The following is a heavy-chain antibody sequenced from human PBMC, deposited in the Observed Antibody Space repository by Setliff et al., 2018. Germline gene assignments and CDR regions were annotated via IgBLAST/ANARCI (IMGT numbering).Heavy chain of an antibody. CDR1: GYSFTSYW. Sequence: PGESLKISCKGSGYSFTSYWIAWVRQMPGKGLERMGIIYPGDSDTRYSPSFQGQVTISADRSTRTAYLQWSSLKASDTAFYYCARSDYGDYFAWDSYGMDVWGQGTTVTVSS. J-gene: IGHJ6*02. D-gene: IGHD4-17*01. CDR2: IYPGDSDT. CDR3: ARSDYGDYFAWDSYGMDV. V-gene: IGHV5-51*01.